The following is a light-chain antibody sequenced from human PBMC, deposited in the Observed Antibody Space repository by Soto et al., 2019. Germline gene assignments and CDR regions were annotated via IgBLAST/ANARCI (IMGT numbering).Light chain of an antibody. Sequence: EVVLTQSPGTLSLSPGERATLPCRASQSLSSSKLVWYQQKPGQAPRLLIYGASSWATGIPDRFIGSGSGTDFTLTNSRLDPDPFAVYYCQLYDSSPLTFVQETKLGIK. J-gene: IGKJ2*01. CDR2: GAS. V-gene: IGKV3-20*01. CDR1: QSLSSSK. CDR3: QLYDSSPLT.